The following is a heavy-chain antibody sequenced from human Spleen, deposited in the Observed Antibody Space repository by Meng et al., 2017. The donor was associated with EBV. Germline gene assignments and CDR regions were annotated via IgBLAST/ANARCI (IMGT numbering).Heavy chain of an antibody. CDR2: VSGYKCNT. CDR3: ARDLGTDSGWSQYYLDF. Sequence: QVEMVQPGAEVKKPGASVKVSCKASGYTVTSFGITWVRQAPGQGLEWMGWVSGYKCNTKYAQNLQGRVTMTTETSTTTAYMELRSLRSDDTAVYYCARDLGTDSGWSQYYLDFWGQGTLVTVSS. CDR1: GYTVTSFG. D-gene: IGHD6-19*01. V-gene: IGHV1-18*01. J-gene: IGHJ4*02.